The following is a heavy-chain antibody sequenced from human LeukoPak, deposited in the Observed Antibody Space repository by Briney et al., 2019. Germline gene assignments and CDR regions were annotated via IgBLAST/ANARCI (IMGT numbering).Heavy chain of an antibody. CDR2: ISIYKGNT. D-gene: IGHD1-26*01. CDR3: TRDPSGNYDFDY. CDR1: GYSFSSYD. V-gene: IGHV1-18*01. J-gene: IGHJ4*02. Sequence: ASVTVSCKTSGYSFSSYDISWVRRAPGQGLEWMGWISIYKGNTNYAQKFQGRVTMTRDTSTNTAYMELRSLRFDDTAVYYCTRDPSGNYDFDYWGQGSLVTVSS.